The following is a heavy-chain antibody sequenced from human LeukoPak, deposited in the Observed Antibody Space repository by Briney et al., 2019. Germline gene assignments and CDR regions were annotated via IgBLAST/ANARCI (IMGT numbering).Heavy chain of an antibody. D-gene: IGHD3-3*01. Sequence: GSSVTVSYMLSRYTLNELSMHWVRQAPAKGLEWMGGFDPLDGEKHYPQKFQGRVTMTTDTSTSTAYMELRSLRSDDTAVYFCARDGKVSYYDFWSGYYTSKEDYYYMDVWGKGTTVTVSS. CDR3: ARDGKVSYYDFWSGYYTSKEDYYYMDV. J-gene: IGHJ6*03. CDR1: RYTLNELS. CDR2: FDPLDGEK. V-gene: IGHV1-24*01.